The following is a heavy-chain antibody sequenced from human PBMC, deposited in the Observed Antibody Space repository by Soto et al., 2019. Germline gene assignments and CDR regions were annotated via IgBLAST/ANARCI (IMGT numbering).Heavy chain of an antibody. CDR3: ARDLDGSGSYYTDY. D-gene: IGHD3-10*01. CDR2: ISHWGKT. V-gene: IGHV1-18*04. J-gene: IGHJ4*02. CDR1: GYTFTNYG. Sequence: ASVKVSCKASGYTFTNYGISWVRQAPGQGLEWMGWISHWGKTNYAQKLQGRVTMTTDTSASTAFMELRSLRSDDTAMYFCARDLDGSGSYYTDYWGQGTLVTVSS.